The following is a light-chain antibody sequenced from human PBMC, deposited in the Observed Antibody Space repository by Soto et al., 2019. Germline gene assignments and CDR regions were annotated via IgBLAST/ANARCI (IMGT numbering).Light chain of an antibody. Sequence: QSALTQPASVSGSPGQSITISCTGTSSDVGGYNYVSWYQQHPGKAPKLMIYEVSNRPSGVSNRFSGSKSGNTASLTISGLQAEDEADYYCSSYTSSSTSVFGTGTQLTV. CDR1: SSDVGGYNY. J-gene: IGLJ1*01. CDR2: EVS. CDR3: SSYTSSSTSV. V-gene: IGLV2-14*01.